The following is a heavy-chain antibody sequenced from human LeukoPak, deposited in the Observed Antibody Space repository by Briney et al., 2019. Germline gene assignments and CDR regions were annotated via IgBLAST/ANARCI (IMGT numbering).Heavy chain of an antibody. CDR2: TYYRSKWYT. D-gene: IGHD4-11*01. CDR3: ARDKDYSIDH. CDR1: GDSVSSNSAA. Sequence: SQTLSHTCAISGDSVSSNSAAWNWIRQSPSRGLEWLGRTYYRSKWYTDYAVSVTSRITINPDTSKNQFSLQLNSVTPEDTAVYYSARDKDYSIDHWGQGTLVTVSS. V-gene: IGHV6-1*01. J-gene: IGHJ4*02.